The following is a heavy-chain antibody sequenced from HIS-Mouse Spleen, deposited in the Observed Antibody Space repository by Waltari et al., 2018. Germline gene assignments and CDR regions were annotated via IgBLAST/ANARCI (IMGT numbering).Heavy chain of an antibody. CDR3: AREIPYSSSWYDWYFDL. D-gene: IGHD6-13*01. CDR1: GGPISSSSYY. CDR2: FDYSGRT. V-gene: IGHV4-39*07. Sequence: QLQLQESGPGLVKPSETLSLTCTVSGGPISSSSYYWGWIRQPPGKGPEWIGSFDYSGRTYYNPSRTSRVTISVDTSKNQCSLKLSSVTAADTAVYYCAREIPYSSSWYDWYFDLWGRGTLVTVSS. J-gene: IGHJ2*01.